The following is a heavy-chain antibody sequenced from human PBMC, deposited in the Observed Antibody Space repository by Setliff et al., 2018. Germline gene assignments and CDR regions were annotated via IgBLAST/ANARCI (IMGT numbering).Heavy chain of an antibody. CDR3: ARRNTAMVYGFDI. J-gene: IGHJ3*02. CDR2: IYPGDSDT. V-gene: IGHV5-51*01. Sequence: GASLKLSCKAPEYSFTTYWIGWVRQMPGKGLEWMGIIYPGDSDTRYSPSFQGQVTISADKSINTAYLQWSSLKASDTAMYYCARRNTAMVYGFDIWGQGTMVTVSS. CDR1: EYSFTTYW. D-gene: IGHD5-18*01.